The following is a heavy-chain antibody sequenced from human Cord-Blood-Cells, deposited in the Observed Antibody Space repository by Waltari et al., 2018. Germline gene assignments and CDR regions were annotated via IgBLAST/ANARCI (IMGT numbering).Heavy chain of an antibody. D-gene: IGHD6-6*01. V-gene: IGHV1-69*09. CDR3: ASSRALIEYSSSLKAFDI. Sequence: QVQLVQSGAEVKKPGSSVKVSCKASGGTFSSYAISWVRQAPGQGLEWMGRLVPILGIANYAQKFQGRVTITADKSTSTAYMELSSLRSEDTAVYYCASSRALIEYSSSLKAFDIWGQGTMVTVSS. CDR1: GGTFSSYA. CDR2: LVPILGIA. J-gene: IGHJ3*02.